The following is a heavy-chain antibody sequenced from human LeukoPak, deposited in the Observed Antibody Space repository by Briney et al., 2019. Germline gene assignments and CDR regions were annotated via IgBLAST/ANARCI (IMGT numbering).Heavy chain of an antibody. CDR3: ATLPGGSYYYDSSGYKYYFDY. CDR1: GYTLTELS. J-gene: IGHJ4*02. Sequence: ASEKVSCKVSGYTLTELSMRWVRQAPGKGLEWMGGFDPEDGETIYAQKFQGRVTMTEDTSTDTAYMELSSLRSEDTAVYYCATLPGGSYYYDSSGYKYYFDYWGQGTLVTVSS. D-gene: IGHD3-22*01. V-gene: IGHV1-24*01. CDR2: FDPEDGET.